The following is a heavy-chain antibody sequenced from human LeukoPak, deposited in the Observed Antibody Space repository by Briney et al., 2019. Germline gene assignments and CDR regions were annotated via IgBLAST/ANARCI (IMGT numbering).Heavy chain of an antibody. D-gene: IGHD4-23*01. CDR2: IKGDGSET. Sequence: PGGSLRLSCVASGFTFSRSWMDWVRQAPGKGLEWVANIKGDGSETHYVDSAKGRFTISRDNAKNYLYLQIDRVRVEDTAIYYCAKAVVTATFDYWGQGILVTVSS. V-gene: IGHV3-7*01. CDR3: AKAVVTATFDY. CDR1: GFTFSRSW. J-gene: IGHJ4*02.